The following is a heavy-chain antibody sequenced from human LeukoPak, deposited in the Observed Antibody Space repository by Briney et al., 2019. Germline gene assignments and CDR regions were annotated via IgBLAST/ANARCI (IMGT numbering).Heavy chain of an antibody. CDR1: GGSFSGYY. CDR2: INHSGST. J-gene: IGHJ6*03. V-gene: IGHV4-34*01. CDR3: ARTGGSFYFYYYMDV. D-gene: IGHD1-26*01. Sequence: PSETLSLTCAVYGGSFSGYYWSWIRQPPGKGLEWIGEINHSGSTNYNPSLKSRVTISEDTSKNQFSLKLTSVTAADTGVYYCARTGGSFYFYYYMDVWGKGTTVTVSS.